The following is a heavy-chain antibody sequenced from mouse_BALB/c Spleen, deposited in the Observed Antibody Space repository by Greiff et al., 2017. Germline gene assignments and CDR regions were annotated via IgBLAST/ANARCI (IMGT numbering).Heavy chain of an antibody. D-gene: IGHD2-10*02. V-gene: IGHV5-12-2*01. CDR3: ARQRYGNYDYAMDY. CDR2: ISNGGGST. Sequence: EVKVEESGGGLVQPGGSLKLSCAASGFTFSSYTMSWVRQTPEKRLEWVAYISNGGGSTYYPDTVKGRFTISRDNAKNTLYLQMSSLKSEDTAMYYCARQRYGNYDYAMDYWGQGTSVTVSS. J-gene: IGHJ4*01. CDR1: GFTFSSYT.